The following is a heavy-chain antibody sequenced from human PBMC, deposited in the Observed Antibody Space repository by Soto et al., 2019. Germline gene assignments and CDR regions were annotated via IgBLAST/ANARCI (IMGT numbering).Heavy chain of an antibody. D-gene: IGHD3-10*01. Sequence: GGSLRLSGAASGFTFSGSAMHWVRQASGKGLEWVGRIRSKANSYATAYAASVKGRFTISRDDSKNTAYLQMNSLKTEDAAVYYCTAMVRGVHYYYYSYGMDVWGQGTTVTAP. CDR2: IRSKANSYAT. CDR1: GFTFSGSA. J-gene: IGHJ6*02. V-gene: IGHV3-73*01. CDR3: TAMVRGVHYYYYSYGMDV.